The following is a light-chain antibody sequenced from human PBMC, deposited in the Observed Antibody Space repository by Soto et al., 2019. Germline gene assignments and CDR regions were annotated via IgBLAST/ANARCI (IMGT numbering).Light chain of an antibody. CDR3: QQYNNWPVGST. V-gene: IGKV3D-15*01. J-gene: IGKJ2*01. Sequence: EIVLTQSPATLSVSPGERVTLSCRASQNLHSFLNWYQQRPGQAPRPLIYDGSKRAAGVPDRISGDGSGTDYTLTISSLQSEDFAVYYCQQYNNWPVGSTFGQGTKLEIK. CDR2: DGS. CDR1: QNLHSF.